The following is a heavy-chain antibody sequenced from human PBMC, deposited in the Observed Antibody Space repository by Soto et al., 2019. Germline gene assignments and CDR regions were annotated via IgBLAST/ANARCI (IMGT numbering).Heavy chain of an antibody. CDR3: AREKAAFDAFDI. D-gene: IGHD2-15*01. Sequence: PGGSLRLSCAASGFAFSRHGLHWVRQAPGKGLEYVSAISGDAFSTYYANSVKGRFTISRDNSKNTLYLQMGSLGTDDTAVYYCAREKAAFDAFDIWGQGTMVTVSS. J-gene: IGHJ3*02. V-gene: IGHV3-64*01. CDR2: ISGDAFST. CDR1: GFAFSRHG.